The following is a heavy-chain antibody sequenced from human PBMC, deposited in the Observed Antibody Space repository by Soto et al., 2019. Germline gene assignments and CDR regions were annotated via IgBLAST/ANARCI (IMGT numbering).Heavy chain of an antibody. Sequence: EVQLLESGGGLVQPGGSLRLSCAASGFIFGSFAMSWVRQAPGKGLEWVSSLSATGGDRFSADFVKGRFIMTRDNSKNTLFLQMDSRRAEDTAIYYCVKDFYDYEFWNGDPPRAFDVWGQGTMVSVSS. D-gene: IGHD3-3*01. CDR1: GFIFGSFA. CDR3: VKDFYDYEFWNGDPPRAFDV. J-gene: IGHJ3*01. V-gene: IGHV3-23*01. CDR2: LSATGGDR.